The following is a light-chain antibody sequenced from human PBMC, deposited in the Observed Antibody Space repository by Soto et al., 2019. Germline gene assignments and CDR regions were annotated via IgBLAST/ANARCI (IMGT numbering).Light chain of an antibody. CDR2: AAS. CDR1: QGISSY. V-gene: IGKV1-9*01. Sequence: IKLTQSPSSLSASVGDRVTITFRASQGISSYLAWYQQKPGKAPKLLIYAASTLQSGVPSRFSGSGSGTDFTLPISSLQPEDFATYYCQQLNSYPTFGGGTKVDIK. CDR3: QQLNSYPT. J-gene: IGKJ4*01.